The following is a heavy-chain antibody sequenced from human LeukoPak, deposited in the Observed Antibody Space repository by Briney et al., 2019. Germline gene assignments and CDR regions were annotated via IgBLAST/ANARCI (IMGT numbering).Heavy chain of an antibody. CDR1: GFTFSSYS. CDR2: ISSSSSYI. V-gene: IGHV3-21*04. CDR3: ARRAGGYSHPYDY. Sequence: GGSLRLSCAASGFTFSSYSMNWVRQAPGKGLEWVSSISSSSSYIYYADSVKGRFTISRDNAKNSLYLQMNSLRAEDTAVYYCARRAGGYSHPYDYWGQGILVTVSS. D-gene: IGHD4-23*01. J-gene: IGHJ4*02.